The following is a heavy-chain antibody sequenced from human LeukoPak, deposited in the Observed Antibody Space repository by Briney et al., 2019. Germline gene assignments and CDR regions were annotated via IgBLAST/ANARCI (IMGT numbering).Heavy chain of an antibody. D-gene: IGHD6-13*01. J-gene: IGHJ3*02. Sequence: GGSLRLSCAASGFTFRSYSMNWVRQAPGKGLEWVSYISSSSTIYYADSVKGRFTISRDNGKNSLYLQMNSLRAEDTAVYYCASQLGDASDIWGQGTMVTVSS. CDR1: GFTFRSYS. CDR2: ISSSSTI. V-gene: IGHV3-48*01. CDR3: ASQLGDASDI.